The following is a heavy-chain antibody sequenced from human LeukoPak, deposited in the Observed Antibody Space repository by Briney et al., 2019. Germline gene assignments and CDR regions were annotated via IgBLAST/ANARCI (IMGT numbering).Heavy chain of an antibody. J-gene: IGHJ4*02. V-gene: IGHV3-30*18. Sequence: PGGSLRLSCAASGFTFSSYGMHWVRQAPGKGLEWVAVISYDGSNKYYADSVKGRFTISRDNSKNTLYLQMNSLRAEDTAVYYCAKDPWRVGASYYFDYWGQGTLVTVSS. CDR1: GFTFSSYG. CDR3: AKDPWRVGASYYFDY. D-gene: IGHD1-26*01. CDR2: ISYDGSNK.